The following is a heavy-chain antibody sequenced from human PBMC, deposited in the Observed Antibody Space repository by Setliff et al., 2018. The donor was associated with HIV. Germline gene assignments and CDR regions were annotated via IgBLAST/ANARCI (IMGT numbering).Heavy chain of an antibody. Sequence: GGSLRLSCAASGFIFSDYGIHWVRQAPGKGLEWVAVIWYDGTTKYYADSVRGRFTISRDDSKNTLYLQMNSLRDEDTAVYYCAKIPHTGDSAFDVWGQGTMVTVSS. D-gene: IGHD7-27*01. CDR2: IWYDGTTK. CDR3: AKIPHTGDSAFDV. J-gene: IGHJ3*01. CDR1: GFIFSDYG. V-gene: IGHV3-30*02.